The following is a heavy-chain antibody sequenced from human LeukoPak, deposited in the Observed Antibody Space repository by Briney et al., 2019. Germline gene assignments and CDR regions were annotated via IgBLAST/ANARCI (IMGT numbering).Heavy chain of an antibody. Sequence: GGSLRLSCAASGFTFRSYAMSWVRQAPGKGLEGVSRISGSGGSTYYADSVKGRFTISRDNSKNTLYLQMNSLRDEDTAVCYCAKEVIVGVSFDYWGQGTLVTVSS. D-gene: IGHD1-26*01. CDR2: ISGSGGST. J-gene: IGHJ4*02. V-gene: IGHV3-23*01. CDR3: AKEVIVGVSFDY. CDR1: GFTFRSYA.